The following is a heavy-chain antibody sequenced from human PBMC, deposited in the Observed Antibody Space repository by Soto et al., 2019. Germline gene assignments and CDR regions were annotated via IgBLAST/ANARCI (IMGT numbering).Heavy chain of an antibody. CDR3: ARAIVGYCSSTSCTVDAFDI. D-gene: IGHD2-2*01. J-gene: IGHJ3*02. V-gene: IGHV4-4*02. CDR2: IYHSGST. CDR1: SGSICSSNR. Sequence: SETLSLTCAVSSGSICSSNRWSWVRQPPGKGLEWIGEIYHSGSTNYNPSLKSRVTISVDKSKNQFSLKLSSVTAADTAVYYCARAIVGYCSSTSCTVDAFDIWGQGTMVTVSS.